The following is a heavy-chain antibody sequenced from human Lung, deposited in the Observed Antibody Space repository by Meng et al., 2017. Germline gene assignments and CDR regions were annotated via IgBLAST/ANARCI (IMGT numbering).Heavy chain of an antibody. J-gene: IGHJ4*02. CDR1: CGSFSDCY. CDR3: ARGPTTVAHDFDY. D-gene: IGHD4-11*01. CDR2: NNHSWST. Sequence: QVQLSHWGAGLLNHSDTLSLTCAVSCGSFSDCYWSWIRQPPGKGLEWIGENNHSWSTNYNPSLESRATISVDTSQNHFSLKLSSVTAADSAVYYCARGPTTVAHDFDYWGQGTLVTVSS. V-gene: IGHV4-34*02.